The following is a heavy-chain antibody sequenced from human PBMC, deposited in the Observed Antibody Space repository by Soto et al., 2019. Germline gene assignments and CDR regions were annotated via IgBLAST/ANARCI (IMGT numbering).Heavy chain of an antibody. CDR1: GFTFSSYG. CDR2: ISYDGSNK. Sequence: QVQLVESGGGVVQPGRSLRLSCAASGFTFSSYGMHWVRQAPGKGLEWVAVISYDGSNKYYADSVKGRFTISRDNSKNTLDLQMNSLRAEDTAVYYCAKDEGGSYCLDYWGQGTLVTVSS. D-gene: IGHD1-26*01. J-gene: IGHJ4*02. CDR3: AKDEGGSYCLDY. V-gene: IGHV3-30*18.